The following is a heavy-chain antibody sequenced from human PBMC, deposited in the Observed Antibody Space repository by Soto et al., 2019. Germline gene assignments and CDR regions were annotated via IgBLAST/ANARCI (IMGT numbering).Heavy chain of an antibody. CDR1: GFTFSSYA. CDR3: ATLQYYDFWSGYYSHFDY. Sequence: EVQLLESGGGLVQPGGSLRLSCAASGFTFSSYAMSWVRQAPGKGLEWVSAISGSGGSTYYADSVKGRFTISRDNSKNTLYLQMNSLRAEDTAVYYCATLQYYDFWSGYYSHFDYWGQGTLVTVSS. D-gene: IGHD3-3*01. J-gene: IGHJ4*02. CDR2: ISGSGGST. V-gene: IGHV3-23*01.